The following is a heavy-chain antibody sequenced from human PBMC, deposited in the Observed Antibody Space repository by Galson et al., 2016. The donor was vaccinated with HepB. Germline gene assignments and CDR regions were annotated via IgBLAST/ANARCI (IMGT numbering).Heavy chain of an antibody. V-gene: IGHV1-69*10. Sequence: SVKVSCKASGGSFRSYTIIWVRQAPGQGLEWMGGIIPFIGKPNYAQKFQGRLTLTADIFTRTASMELASLTSEDTAVYFCASITGTTTYFDYWGQGTLVTVSS. D-gene: IGHD1-14*01. J-gene: IGHJ4*02. CDR1: GGSFRSYT. CDR3: ASITGTTTYFDY. CDR2: IIPFIGKP.